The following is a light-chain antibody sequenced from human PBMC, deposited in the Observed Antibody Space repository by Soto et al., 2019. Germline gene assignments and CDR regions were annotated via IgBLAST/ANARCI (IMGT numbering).Light chain of an antibody. J-gene: IGKJ5*01. V-gene: IGKV1-33*01. CDR2: DAS. CDR1: QNINNY. CDR3: QQYENLPT. Sequence: DIQMTQSPSSLSASVGDRVTITCQASQNINNYLYWYQQKPGRAPKLLIYDASNLEAGVPSRFRGSGSGTDFTFTISRLQPEDMATYYCQQYENLPTFGQGTRLESK.